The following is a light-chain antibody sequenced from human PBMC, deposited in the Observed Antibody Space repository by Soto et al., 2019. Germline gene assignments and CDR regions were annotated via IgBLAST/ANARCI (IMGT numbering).Light chain of an antibody. J-gene: IGKJ4*01. CDR1: RSVSRNY. CDR3: QQYVTSPLT. CDR2: EAS. Sequence: EIVLKQSTATLALSPGKSATLSCMASRSVSRNYLAWYQQKPGQAPRLLIYEASSRSTGIPDRFSGSASGTDFTLTISRLEPEDFTVYYCQQYVTSPLTFGGVTKVDI. V-gene: IGKV3-20*01.